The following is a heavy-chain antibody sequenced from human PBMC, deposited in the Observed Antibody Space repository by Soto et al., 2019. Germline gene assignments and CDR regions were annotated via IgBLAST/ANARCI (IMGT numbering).Heavy chain of an antibody. D-gene: IGHD6-19*01. CDR3: ARDQGGGWSNIDY. CDR2: ISYSGTT. CDR1: GGSISSYY. V-gene: IGHV4-59*01. Sequence: QVQLQESGPGLVKPSETLSLTCTVSGGSISSYYWSWIRQPPGKGLEWIGYISYSGTTNYNPSLKSRVTTSVDTSKNQFSLKLSSVTAADTAVYYCARDQGGGWSNIDYWGQGTLVTVSS. J-gene: IGHJ4*02.